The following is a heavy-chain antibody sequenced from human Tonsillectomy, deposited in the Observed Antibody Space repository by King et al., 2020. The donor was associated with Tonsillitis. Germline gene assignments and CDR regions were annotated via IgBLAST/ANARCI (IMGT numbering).Heavy chain of an antibody. CDR1: GGTFSSYA. J-gene: IGHJ4*02. V-gene: IGHV1-69*01. CDR2: IIPIFVRA. Sequence: VQLVQSGAEVKKPGSSVKVCCKASGGTFSSYAISWVRQAPGQGLEWMGGIIPIFVRANYAQNFQGRFTSTADESTTTAYMELSSLRSEDTAVYYCARGYCSSTSCSYFDSWGQGTLVTVSS. CDR3: ARGYCSSTSCSYFDS. D-gene: IGHD2-2*01.